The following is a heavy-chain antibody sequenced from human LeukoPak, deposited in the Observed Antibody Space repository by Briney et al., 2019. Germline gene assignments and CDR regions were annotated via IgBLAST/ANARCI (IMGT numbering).Heavy chain of an antibody. CDR2: ITPLFRTP. CDR1: GGTFRTTT. Sequence: ASVKVSCKASGGTFRTTTLNWVRQAPGQGLEWIGGITPLFRTPNYAQKFQGRVSITAVESMTTVYMEMSRLRLEDTAVYYCARGWLGETSVVTPYNFWGQGTLVFVPS. D-gene: IGHD2-21*02. CDR3: ARGWLGETSVVTPYNF. V-gene: IGHV1-69*13. J-gene: IGHJ4*02.